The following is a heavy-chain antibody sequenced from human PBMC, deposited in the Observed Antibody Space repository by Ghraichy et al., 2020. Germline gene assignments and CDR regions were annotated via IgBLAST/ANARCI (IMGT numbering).Heavy chain of an antibody. CDR1: GFTFEDYA. D-gene: IGHD3-10*01. J-gene: IGHJ6*02. CDR3: AKDIRFYYGSGSYSNYYFGMDV. Sequence: GGSLRLSCTASGFTFEDYAMQWVRQVPGKGLEWVSGITGNSESIGYADSVKGRFTISRDNAKKSLYLQMNSLRAEDTALYYCAKDIRFYYGSGSYSNYYFGMDVWGQGTTVTVSS. V-gene: IGHV3-9*01. CDR2: ITGNSESI.